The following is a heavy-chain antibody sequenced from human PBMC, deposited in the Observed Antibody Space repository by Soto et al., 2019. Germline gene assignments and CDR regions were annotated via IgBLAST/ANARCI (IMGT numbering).Heavy chain of an antibody. D-gene: IGHD2-15*01. Sequence: VQLLESGGGLVQPGGSLTLSCAASGFTFNNYAMSWVRQAPGKGLEWVSVVSGNSGSSGYADSVKGRFTISRDNSKNTLYLQMNSLGDEDTAVYYCAKVIVVIAAAGDYFDYWGQGTLVTVSS. V-gene: IGHV3-23*01. CDR1: GFTFNNYA. CDR2: VSGNSGSS. CDR3: AKVIVVIAAAGDYFDY. J-gene: IGHJ4*02.